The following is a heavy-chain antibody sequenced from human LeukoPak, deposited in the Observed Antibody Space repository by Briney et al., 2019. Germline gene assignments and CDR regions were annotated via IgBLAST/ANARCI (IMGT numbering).Heavy chain of an antibody. J-gene: IGHJ5*02. CDR2: IYYSGST. CDR1: GGSISRYY. D-gene: IGHD3-10*01. CDR3: ARGAYGSGSYSWFDP. Sequence: SETLSLTCTVSGGSISRYYWSWMRQPPGKGLEWIGYIYYSGSTNYNPSLKGRVTISVDTSKNQFSLKLSSVTAADTAVYYCARGAYGSGSYSWFDPWGQGTLVTVSS. V-gene: IGHV4-59*01.